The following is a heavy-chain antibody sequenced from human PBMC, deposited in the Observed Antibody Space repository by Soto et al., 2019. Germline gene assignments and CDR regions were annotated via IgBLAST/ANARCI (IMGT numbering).Heavy chain of an antibody. CDR3: ARDESWHDGSWTGFDP. Sequence: QVQLQESGPGLVKPSQTLSLTCTASGGSISSGGYYWSWIRQHPGKGLEWIGYIYYSGSPYYNPSLKSRVTISVDSSKNQFSLKLISVTAADTAVYYCARDESWHDGSWTGFDPWGQGTLVTVSS. D-gene: IGHD1-1*01. CDR1: GGSISSGGYY. V-gene: IGHV4-31*03. CDR2: IYYSGSP. J-gene: IGHJ5*02.